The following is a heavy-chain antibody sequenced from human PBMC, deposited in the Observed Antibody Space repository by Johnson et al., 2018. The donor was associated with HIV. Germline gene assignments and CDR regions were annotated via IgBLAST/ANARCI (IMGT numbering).Heavy chain of an antibody. CDR2: LYSDGRT. CDR1: GLTVTDNY. V-gene: IGHV3-66*01. Sequence: VQLVESGGGLVKPGGSLRLSCAASGLTVTDNYISWVRLAPGKGLEWVSLLYSDGRTFYADSVKGRFTISRDNSKNTVYLQMNSLRAEDTALYYCAKTIFGVVSDALDIWGQGTMVIVSS. CDR3: AKTIFGVVSDALDI. D-gene: IGHD3-3*01. J-gene: IGHJ3*02.